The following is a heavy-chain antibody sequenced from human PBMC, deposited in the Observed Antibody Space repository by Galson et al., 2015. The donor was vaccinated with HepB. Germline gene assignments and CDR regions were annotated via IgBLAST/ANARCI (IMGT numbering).Heavy chain of an antibody. V-gene: IGHV3-23*01. D-gene: IGHD4-17*01. Sequence: LRLSCAASGFTFSIYAMSWVRQAPGKGLEWVSVISGSGGSTYYADSVKGRFTISRDNSKNTLYLQMNGLRAEDMAVYYCAKDRGNDYGDYDDYWGQGTLVTVSS. CDR2: ISGSGGST. J-gene: IGHJ4*02. CDR1: GFTFSIYA. CDR3: AKDRGNDYGDYDDY.